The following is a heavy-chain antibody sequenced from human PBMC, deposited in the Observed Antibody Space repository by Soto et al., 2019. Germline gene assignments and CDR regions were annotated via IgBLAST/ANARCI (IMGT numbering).Heavy chain of an antibody. CDR2: INHSGST. V-gene: IGHV4-34*01. CDR1: GGSFSGYY. Sequence: SETLSLTCAVYGGSFSGYYWSWIRQPPGKGLEWIGEINHSGSTNYNPSLKSRVTISVDTSKNQFSLKLSSVTAADTAVYYCARGRTIRTRLYYDYWGQGTLVTVSS. CDR3: ARGRTIRTRLYYDY. D-gene: IGHD2-2*02. J-gene: IGHJ4*02.